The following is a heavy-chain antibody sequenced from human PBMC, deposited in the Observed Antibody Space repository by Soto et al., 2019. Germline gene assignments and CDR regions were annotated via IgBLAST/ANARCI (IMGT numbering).Heavy chain of an antibody. CDR2: IYYSGST. V-gene: IGHV4-59*08. J-gene: IGHJ6*03. Sequence: SETLSLTCTVSGGSISSYYWSWIRQPPGKGLEWIGYIYYSGSTNYNPSLKSRVTISVDTSKNQFSLKLSSVTAADTAVYYCARMARGGGSDHGYKYYYYYYMDVWGKGTTVTVSS. CDR1: GGSISSYY. CDR3: ARMARGGGSDHGYKYYYYYYMDV. D-gene: IGHD2-15*01.